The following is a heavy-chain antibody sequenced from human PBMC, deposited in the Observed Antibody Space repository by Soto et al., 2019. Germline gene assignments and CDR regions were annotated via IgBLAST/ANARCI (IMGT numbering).Heavy chain of an antibody. CDR1: GGSFSGYY. CDR2: INHSGST. V-gene: IGHV4-34*01. J-gene: IGHJ4*02. D-gene: IGHD3-10*01. CDR3: ARDVWFGEDRPFDY. Sequence: QVQLQQWGAGLLKPSETLSLTCAVYGGSFSGYYWSWIRQPPGKGLEWIGEINHSGSTNYNPSLKRRVTISVDTSKNQFSLKLSSVTAADTAVYYCARDVWFGEDRPFDYWGQGTLVTVSS.